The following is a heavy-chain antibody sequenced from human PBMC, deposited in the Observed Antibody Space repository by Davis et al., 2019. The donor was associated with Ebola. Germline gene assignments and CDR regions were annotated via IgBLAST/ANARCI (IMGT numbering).Heavy chain of an antibody. Sequence: GESLKISCAASGFTFSSYSMNWVRQAPGKGLEWVSYISSSGSTIYYADSVKGRFTISRDNAKNSLYLQMNSLRAEDTAVYYCARDRGQWLVTPVDYWGQGTLVTVSS. CDR2: ISSSGSTI. J-gene: IGHJ4*02. CDR1: GFTFSSYS. V-gene: IGHV3-48*04. D-gene: IGHD6-19*01. CDR3: ARDRGQWLVTPVDY.